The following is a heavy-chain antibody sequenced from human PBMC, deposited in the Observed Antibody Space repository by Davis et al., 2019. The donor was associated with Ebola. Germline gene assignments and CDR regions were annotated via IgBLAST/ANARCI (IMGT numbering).Heavy chain of an antibody. CDR3: ARAKEGGVDY. CDR1: GGTFSSYA. D-gene: IGHD3-16*01. CDR2: IIPILGIA. V-gene: IGHV1-69*04. Sequence: AASVKVSCKASGGTFSSYAISWLRQAPGQGLEWMGRIIPILGIANYAQKFQGRVTITADKSTSTAYMELSSLRSEDTAVYYCARAKEGGVDYWGQGTLVTVSS. J-gene: IGHJ4*02.